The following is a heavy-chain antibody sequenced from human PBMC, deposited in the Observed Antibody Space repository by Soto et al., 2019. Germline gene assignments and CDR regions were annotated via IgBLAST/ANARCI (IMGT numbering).Heavy chain of an antibody. J-gene: IGHJ4*02. Sequence: SETLSLTCTVSGGSLNSYYWSWIRQPPGKGLEWIGYIYYSGSTNYNPSLKSRVTISVDTSKNQFSLRLNSVTAADTAMYYCARVKTGTTMMPLDYWGQGTLVTVSS. CDR2: IYYSGST. V-gene: IGHV4-59*01. D-gene: IGHD1-1*01. CDR1: GGSLNSYY. CDR3: ARVKTGTTMMPLDY.